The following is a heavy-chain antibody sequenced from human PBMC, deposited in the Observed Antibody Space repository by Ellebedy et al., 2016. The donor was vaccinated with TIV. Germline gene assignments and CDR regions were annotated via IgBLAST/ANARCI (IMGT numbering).Heavy chain of an antibody. V-gene: IGHV3-7*04. CDR2: IRQEGDEI. Sequence: PGGSLRLSCAASGFNFRSYWMTWVRQAPGKGLEWVAKIRQEGDEIYYVESVKGRFTISSDNDKNSLFLQMNSLRVEDTAVYYCARRASYGDYAVQVNPWFDPWGQGTLVTVSS. CDR3: ARRASYGDYAVQVNPWFDP. CDR1: GFNFRSYW. D-gene: IGHD4-17*01. J-gene: IGHJ5*02.